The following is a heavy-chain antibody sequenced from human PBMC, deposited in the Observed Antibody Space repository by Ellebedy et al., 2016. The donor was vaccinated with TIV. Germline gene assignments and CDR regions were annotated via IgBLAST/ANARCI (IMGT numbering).Heavy chain of an antibody. CDR1: GGSFSGYL. CDR3: ARGRQYSDSSGSYLDY. CDR2: INHSGST. D-gene: IGHD3-22*01. J-gene: IGHJ4*02. V-gene: IGHV4-34*01. Sequence: SETLSLTXAVYGGSFSGYLWTWVRQPPGKGLEWIGEINHSGSTNYNPSLKSRVTISVDTSKNQFSLKLSSVTAADTALYYCARGRQYSDSSGSYLDYWGQGTRVTVSS.